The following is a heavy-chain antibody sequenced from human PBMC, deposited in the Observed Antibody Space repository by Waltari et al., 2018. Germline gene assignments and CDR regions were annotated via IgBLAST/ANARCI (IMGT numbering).Heavy chain of an antibody. CDR3: VRGQNADY. V-gene: IGHV3-7*01. CDR1: GFTFISDW. CDR2: MNQDGNER. J-gene: IGHJ4*02. Sequence: EVYLVESGGCLVQPGASLTLSCAASGFTFISDWMTWVRQAPGGGLEWGANMNQDGNERKYVDSVKGRFTISRDNAKNSLYLQMNSLRAEDTALYYCVRGQNADYWGQGALVTVSS.